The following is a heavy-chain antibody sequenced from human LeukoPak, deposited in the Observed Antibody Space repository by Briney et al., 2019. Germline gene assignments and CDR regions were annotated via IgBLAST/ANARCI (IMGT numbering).Heavy chain of an antibody. D-gene: IGHD2-15*01. V-gene: IGHV1-69*05. Sequence: SVKVSCKASGDTFSSYAISWVRQVPGQGLEWMGGIIPIFGTANYAQKFQGRVTITTDESTSTAYMELSSLRSEDTAVYYCAREGCSGGSCSVNWFDPWGQGTLVTVSS. CDR3: AREGCSGGSCSVNWFDP. CDR1: GDTFSSYA. J-gene: IGHJ5*02. CDR2: IIPIFGTA.